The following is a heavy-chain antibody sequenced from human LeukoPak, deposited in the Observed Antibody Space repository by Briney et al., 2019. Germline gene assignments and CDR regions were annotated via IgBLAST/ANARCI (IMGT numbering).Heavy chain of an antibody. CDR3: AKGGKWDVTPFDY. J-gene: IGHJ4*02. D-gene: IGHD1-26*01. V-gene: IGHV3-23*01. CDR2: ISGSGGST. Sequence: QSGGSLRLSCAASGFTFSSYAMSWVGQAPGKGLEWVSAISGSGGSTYYADSVKGRFTISRDNSKNTLYLQVNSLRAEDTAVYYCAKGGKWDVTPFDYWGQGTLVTVSS. CDR1: GFTFSSYA.